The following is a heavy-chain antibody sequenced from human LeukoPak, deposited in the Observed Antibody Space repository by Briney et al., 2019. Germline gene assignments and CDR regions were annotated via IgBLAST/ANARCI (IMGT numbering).Heavy chain of an antibody. CDR3: AKDVTIVVVTYFDY. Sequence: GGSLRLSCAASGFTFSSYAMSWVRQAPGKGLEWVSAISGSGGSTYYADSVKGQFTISRDNSKNTLYLQMNSLRAEDTAVYYCAKDVTIVVVTYFDYWGQGTLVTVSS. D-gene: IGHD2-21*02. CDR2: ISGSGGST. V-gene: IGHV3-23*01. J-gene: IGHJ4*02. CDR1: GFTFSSYA.